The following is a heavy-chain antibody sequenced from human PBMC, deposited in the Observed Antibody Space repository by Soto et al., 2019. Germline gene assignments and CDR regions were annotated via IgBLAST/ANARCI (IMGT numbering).Heavy chain of an antibody. J-gene: IGHJ3*02. CDR3: ARAGTYYYDSSEGFDI. Sequence: SETLSLTCAVSGGSISSSNWWSWVRQPPGKGLEWIGEIFHSGSTNYNPSLKSRVTISVDKSKNQFSLKLTSMTAADTAVYYCARAGTYYYDSSEGFDIWGQGTMVTVSS. CDR1: GGSISSSNW. V-gene: IGHV4-4*02. CDR2: IFHSGST. D-gene: IGHD3-22*01.